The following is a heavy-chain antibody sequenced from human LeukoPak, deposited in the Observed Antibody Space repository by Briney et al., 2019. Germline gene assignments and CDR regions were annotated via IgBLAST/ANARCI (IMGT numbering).Heavy chain of an antibody. CDR3: ARAYSREYNWFEP. CDR2: IYYSGST. J-gene: IGHJ5*02. D-gene: IGHD6-13*01. CDR1: GYSISSGYY. V-gene: IGHV4-38-2*02. Sequence: SETLSLTCTVSGYSISSGYYWGWIRQPPGKGLEWIGSIYYSGSTYYNPSLKSRVTISVDTSKKQFSLKLSSVTAADTAVYYCARAYSREYNWFEPWGQGTLVTVSS.